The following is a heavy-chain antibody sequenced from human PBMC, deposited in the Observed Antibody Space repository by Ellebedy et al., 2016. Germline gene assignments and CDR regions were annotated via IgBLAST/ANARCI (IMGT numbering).Heavy chain of an antibody. D-gene: IGHD4-17*01. Sequence: SETLSLTXTVSGGSISSSSYYWSWIRQPPGKGLEWIGEINHSGSTNYNPSLKSRVTISVDTSKNQFSLKLSSVTAADTAVYYCASYGDYFDYWGQGTLVTVSS. CDR3: ASYGDYFDY. CDR2: INHSGST. J-gene: IGHJ4*02. V-gene: IGHV4-39*07. CDR1: GGSISSSSYY.